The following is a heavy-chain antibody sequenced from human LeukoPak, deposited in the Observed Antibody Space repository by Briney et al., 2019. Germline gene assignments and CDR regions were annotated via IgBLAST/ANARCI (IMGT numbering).Heavy chain of an antibody. CDR3: ARDPSLIVGATLSFFDY. V-gene: IGHV1-18*01. Sequence: GAPVKDSCKASGYTFTSYGISWVRQAPGQGLEWMGWINTYNGNTNYAQKLQGRVTMTTDTSTSTAYMDLRSLRSDDTAVYYCARDPSLIVGATLSFFDYRGPGNLVTVSS. CDR1: GYTFTSYG. J-gene: IGHJ4*02. CDR2: INTYNGNT. D-gene: IGHD1-26*01.